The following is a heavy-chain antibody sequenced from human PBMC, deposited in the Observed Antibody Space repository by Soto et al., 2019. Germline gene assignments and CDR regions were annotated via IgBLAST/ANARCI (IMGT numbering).Heavy chain of an antibody. V-gene: IGHV4-59*08. D-gene: IGHD3-3*01. CDR2: IYYSGST. J-gene: IGHJ6*03. CDR3: ARRQNFWSGYWDYYMDV. CDR1: GGSISSYY. Sequence: SETLSLTCTVSGGSISSYYWSWIRQPPGKGLEWIGYIYYSGSTNYNPSLKSRVTISVDTSKNQFSLKLSSVTAADTAVYYCARRQNFWSGYWDYYMDVWGKGTTVTVSS.